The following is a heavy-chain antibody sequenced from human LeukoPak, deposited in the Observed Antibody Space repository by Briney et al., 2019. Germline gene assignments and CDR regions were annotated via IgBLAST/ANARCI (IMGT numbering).Heavy chain of an antibody. CDR2: INPNSGGT. J-gene: IGHJ5*02. CDR3: ARSLLYDILTGYTSPNWLDP. D-gene: IGHD3-9*01. Sequence: GASVKVSCKASGYTFTGYYMHWVRQAPGQGLEWMGWINPNSGGTNYAQKFQGRVTMTRDTSISTAYMELSRLRSDDTAVYYCARSLLYDILTGYTSPNWLDPWGQGTLVTVSS. CDR1: GYTFTGYY. V-gene: IGHV1-2*02.